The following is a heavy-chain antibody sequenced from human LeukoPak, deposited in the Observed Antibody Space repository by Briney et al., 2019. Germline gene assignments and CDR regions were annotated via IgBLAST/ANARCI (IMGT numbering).Heavy chain of an antibody. CDR3: ARDYIVVVPAAIPFDY. CDR1: GYTFTSYG. Sequence: ASVKVSCKASGYTFTSYGISWVRQAPGQGLEWMGWISAYNGNTNYAQKLQGRVTMTTDTSTSTAYMELRSLRSDDTAEYYCARDYIVVVPAAIPFDYWGQGTLVTVSS. V-gene: IGHV1-18*01. CDR2: ISAYNGNT. D-gene: IGHD2-2*02. J-gene: IGHJ4*02.